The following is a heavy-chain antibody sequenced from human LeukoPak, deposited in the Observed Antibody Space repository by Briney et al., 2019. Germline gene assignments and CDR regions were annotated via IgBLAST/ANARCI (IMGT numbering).Heavy chain of an antibody. CDR3: GRYITILSVDLFDP. CDR2: INHSGST. V-gene: IGHV4-34*01. D-gene: IGHD3-3*01. Sequence: SETLSLTCAVYGGSFSGYYWSWIRQPPGKGLEWIGEINHSGSTNYNPSLKSRVTISVDTSKNQFSLKLSSVTAADTAVYYGGRYITILSVDLFDPWGQGTLVTVSS. J-gene: IGHJ5*02. CDR1: GGSFSGYY.